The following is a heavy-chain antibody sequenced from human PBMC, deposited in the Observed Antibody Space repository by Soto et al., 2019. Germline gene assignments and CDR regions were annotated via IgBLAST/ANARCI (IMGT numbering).Heavy chain of an antibody. CDR1: GFTFSSYA. Sequence: GGSLRLSCAASGFTFSSYALSWVRQAPGKGLEWVSIISGSGGNTYYADSVKGRFTISRDNSKNTLYLQMNSLRAEDTAVYYCAKGPLTTVTKGYYYYYYMDVWGKGTTVTVSS. CDR2: ISGSGGNT. D-gene: IGHD4-17*01. J-gene: IGHJ6*03. CDR3: AKGPLTTVTKGYYYYYYMDV. V-gene: IGHV3-23*01.